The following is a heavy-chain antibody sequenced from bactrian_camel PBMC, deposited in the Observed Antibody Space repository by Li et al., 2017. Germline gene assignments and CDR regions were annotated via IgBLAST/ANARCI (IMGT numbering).Heavy chain of an antibody. D-gene: IGHD1*01. CDR2: IEGGGAT. Sequence: HVQLVESGGGLVQPGGSLRLSCAPSGLSVSDSSMAWSRQSPGKEREGVAVIEGGGATYYTDSVKGRFTISRDNTKNTLYLQMNSLKPEDTAMYYCAADRAWACSGPPQTYNFRGQGTQVTVS. CDR3: AADRAWACSGPPQTYNF. J-gene: IGHJ4*01. V-gene: IGHV3S53*01. CDR1: GLSVSDSS.